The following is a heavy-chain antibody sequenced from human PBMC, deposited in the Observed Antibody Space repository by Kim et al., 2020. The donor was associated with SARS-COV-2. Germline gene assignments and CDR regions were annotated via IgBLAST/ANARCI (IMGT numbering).Heavy chain of an antibody. D-gene: IGHD3-9*01. CDR3: ARGLDILTGYGMDV. Sequence: AQKFQGRVTMNRNTSISTAYMELSSLRSEDTAVYYCARGLDILTGYGMDVWGQGTTVTVSS. J-gene: IGHJ6*02. V-gene: IGHV1-8*01.